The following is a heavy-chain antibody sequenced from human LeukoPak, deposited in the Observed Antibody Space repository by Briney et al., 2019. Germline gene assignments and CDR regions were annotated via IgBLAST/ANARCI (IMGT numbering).Heavy chain of an antibody. CDR1: GGSISSYY. V-gene: IGHV4-59*12. CDR2: IYYSGST. Sequence: SETLSLTCTVSGGSISSYYWSWIRQPPGKGLEWIGYIYYSGSTNYNPSLKSRVTISVDTSKNQFSLHLNSVTPDDTALYYCARGGWRALDIWGQGTKVTVSS. J-gene: IGHJ3*02. CDR3: ARGGWRALDI. D-gene: IGHD3-10*01.